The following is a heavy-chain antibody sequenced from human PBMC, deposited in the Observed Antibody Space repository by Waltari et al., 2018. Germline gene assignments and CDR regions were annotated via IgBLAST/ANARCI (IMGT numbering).Heavy chain of an antibody. Sequence: EVHLVESGGGLVQPGGSLRLSCAASGFTFTDYWMSWVRKAPGKGPEGVANINKDGSEKNYVDDVKGRFTISRDNAKDSVYLQMNSLRADDTAMYYCVRDHWGPDYWGQGTLVTVSS. D-gene: IGHD7-27*01. J-gene: IGHJ4*02. CDR2: INKDGSEK. V-gene: IGHV3-7*01. CDR3: VRDHWGPDY. CDR1: GFTFTDYW.